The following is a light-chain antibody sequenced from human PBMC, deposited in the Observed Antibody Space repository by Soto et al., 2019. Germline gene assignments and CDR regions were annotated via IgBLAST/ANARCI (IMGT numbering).Light chain of an antibody. V-gene: IGKV3-11*01. J-gene: IGKJ1*01. CDR3: QHRSNWSTWT. Sequence: EIVLTQSPATLSLSPGERATLSCRASQSVSSYLAWYQQKPGQAPRLLIYDASNRATGIPARFSGSGPGTDFALTISSLEPEDFAVYYCQHRSNWSTWTFGQGTKVEIK. CDR1: QSVSSY. CDR2: DAS.